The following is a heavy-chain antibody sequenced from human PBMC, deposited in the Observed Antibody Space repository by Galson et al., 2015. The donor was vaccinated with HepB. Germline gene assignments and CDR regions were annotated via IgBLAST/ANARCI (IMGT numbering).Heavy chain of an antibody. Sequence: SVKVSCKASGYTFTGYYIHWVRQAPGQGLEWMGWINPNIGGTNYAQKFQGRVTMTSDTSISTAYMELTSLRSDDTAVYYCARDADPNYYYYGMDVWDQGTTVTVSS. CDR2: INPNIGGT. J-gene: IGHJ6*02. CDR1: GYTFTGYY. CDR3: ARDADPNYYYYGMDV. V-gene: IGHV1-2*02.